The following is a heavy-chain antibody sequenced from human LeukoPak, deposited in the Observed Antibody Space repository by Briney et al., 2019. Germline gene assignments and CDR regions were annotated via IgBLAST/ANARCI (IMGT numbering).Heavy chain of an antibody. V-gene: IGHV3-74*01. J-gene: IGHJ4*02. CDR2: IRSDGSDT. Sequence: GGSLRLSCAASGFTFSDTWMHWVRQAPGKGLVWVSRIRSDGSDTRYAESVKGRFTISRDNAKNSLYLQMNSLRAGDTAVYYCARGVLLSNWGQGTLVTVSS. CDR1: GFTFSDTW. D-gene: IGHD3-10*01. CDR3: ARGVLLSN.